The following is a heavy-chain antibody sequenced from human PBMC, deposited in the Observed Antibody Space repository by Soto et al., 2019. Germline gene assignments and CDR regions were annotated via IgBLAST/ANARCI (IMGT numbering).Heavy chain of an antibody. CDR1: GGSISSSSYY. D-gene: IGHD3-16*02. Sequence: SETLSLTCTVSGGSISSSSYYWGWIRQPPGKGLEWIGSIYYSGSTYYNPSLKSRVTISVDTSKNQFSLKLSSVTAADTAVYYCARVAIDMITFGGVIVDAFDIWGQGTMVTVSS. V-gene: IGHV4-39*07. CDR3: ARVAIDMITFGGVIVDAFDI. CDR2: IYYSGST. J-gene: IGHJ3*02.